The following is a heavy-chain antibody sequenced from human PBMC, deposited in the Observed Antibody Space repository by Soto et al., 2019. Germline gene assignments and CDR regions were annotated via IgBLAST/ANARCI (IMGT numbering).Heavy chain of an antibody. CDR2: ITTTSTYK. D-gene: IGHD2-2*01. CDR1: AFTFNNFP. J-gene: IGHJ6*02. V-gene: IGHV3-21*01. Sequence: PGGSLRLSCVASAFTFNNFPMHWVRQAPGKGLQWLASITTTSTYKYYADSVKGRFSISRDNAKNSLYLELTNLRSEDTAVYYCAREKCTSTSCNHGMDVWGLGTTVTFSS. CDR3: AREKCTSTSCNHGMDV.